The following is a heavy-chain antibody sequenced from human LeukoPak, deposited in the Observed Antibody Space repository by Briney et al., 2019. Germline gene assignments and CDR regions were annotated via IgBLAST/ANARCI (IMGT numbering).Heavy chain of an antibody. CDR2: INPSGGST. CDR1: GYTFTSYY. V-gene: IGHV1-46*01. Sequence: ASVKLSCKASGYTFTSYYMHWVRQAPGQGLEWMGIINPSGGSTTYAQKFQGRVTMTRDTSTSTVSMELSSLRSEDTAVYYCARDGGFCSSTSCYAFYWGQGTLVTVSS. D-gene: IGHD2-2*01. J-gene: IGHJ4*02. CDR3: ARDGGFCSSTSCYAFY.